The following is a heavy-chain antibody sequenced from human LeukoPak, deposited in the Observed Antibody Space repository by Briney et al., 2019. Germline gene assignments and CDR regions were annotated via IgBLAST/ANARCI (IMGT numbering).Heavy chain of an antibody. J-gene: IGHJ6*03. D-gene: IGHD6-19*01. Sequence: PSETLSLTCTVSGGSISSYYWSWIRQPPGKGLEWIGYIYDSGSTNYNPSLKSRVTISVDTSKNQFSLKLSSVTDADTAVYYCARYQQWLVKTHYYYYMDVWGKGTTVTVSS. CDR1: GGSISSYY. CDR2: IYDSGST. CDR3: ARYQQWLVKTHYYYYMDV. V-gene: IGHV4-59*01.